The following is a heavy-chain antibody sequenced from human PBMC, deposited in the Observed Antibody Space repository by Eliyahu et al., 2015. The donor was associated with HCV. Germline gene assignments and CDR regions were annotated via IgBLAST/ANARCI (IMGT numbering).Heavy chain of an antibody. CDR2: ISYDGSNK. D-gene: IGHD3-22*01. Sequence: QVQLVESGGGVVQPGRSLRLSCAASGFTFSSYGMHWVRQAPGTGLEWVAVISYDGSNKYYADSVKGRFTISRDNSKNTLYLQMNSLRAEDTAVYYCAKSEDSSGYSDFDYWGQGTLVTVSS. V-gene: IGHV3-30*18. J-gene: IGHJ4*02. CDR1: GFTFSSYG. CDR3: AKSEDSSGYSDFDY.